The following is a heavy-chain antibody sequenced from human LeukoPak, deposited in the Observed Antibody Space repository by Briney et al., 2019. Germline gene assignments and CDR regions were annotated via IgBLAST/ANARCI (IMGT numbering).Heavy chain of an antibody. V-gene: IGHV3-23*01. CDR2: ISGSGGST. J-gene: IGHJ3*02. CDR1: GFTFSSYA. CDR3: AKDLTYYYDSSGYQDAFDI. D-gene: IGHD3-22*01. Sequence: GGSLRLSCAASGFTFSSYAMSWVRQAPGKGLEWVSAISGSGGSTYYADSVKGRFTISRDNSKNTLYLQMNSLRAEGTAVYYCAKDLTYYYDSSGYQDAFDIWGQGTMVTVSS.